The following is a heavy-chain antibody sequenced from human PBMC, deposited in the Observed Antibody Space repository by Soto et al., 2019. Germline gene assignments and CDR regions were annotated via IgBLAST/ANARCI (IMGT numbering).Heavy chain of an antibody. CDR1: GFTFSNYW. CDR2: IKEDGSEK. J-gene: IGHJ4*02. V-gene: IGHV3-7*01. D-gene: IGHD3-10*01. Sequence: EVQLVESGGVLVQPGGSLRLSCAASGFTFSNYWMSWVRQAPGKGLEWVANIKEDGSEKNYVDSVKGRFTISRDNAKNSLYLQMNSLRAEDTAVYYCARSGSEIDYWGQGTLVTVSS. CDR3: ARSGSEIDY.